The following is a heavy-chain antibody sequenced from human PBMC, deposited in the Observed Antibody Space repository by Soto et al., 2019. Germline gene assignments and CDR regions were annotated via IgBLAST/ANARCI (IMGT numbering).Heavy chain of an antibody. D-gene: IGHD1-20*01. CDR1: GGSMNNYL. Sequence: PSETLSLTCTVSGGSMNNYLLSWIRQTPGDGLEWIGYIHVTGNTYHNPSLKSPVTISIDASKTQFFLTLTSVTAADTAVYYCARGPFFARYQPFDAWGRGILVTVSS. CDR2: IHVTGNT. V-gene: IGHV4-59*01. J-gene: IGHJ4*02. CDR3: ARGPFFARYQPFDA.